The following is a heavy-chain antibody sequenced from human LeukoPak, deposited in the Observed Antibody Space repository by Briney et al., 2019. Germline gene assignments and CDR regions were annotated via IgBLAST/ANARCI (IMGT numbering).Heavy chain of an antibody. V-gene: IGHV5-51*01. J-gene: IGHJ4*02. Sequence: GESLNISCKGSGYTFTSFWIGWVRQMPGKGLEWMGIIYPGDSDTRYSPSLQGQVTISADKSISTAYLQWNSLKASDTAIYYCGRLRDGYSDYWGQGTLVTVS. CDR1: GYTFTSFW. CDR3: GRLRDGYSDY. D-gene: IGHD5-24*01. CDR2: IYPGDSDT.